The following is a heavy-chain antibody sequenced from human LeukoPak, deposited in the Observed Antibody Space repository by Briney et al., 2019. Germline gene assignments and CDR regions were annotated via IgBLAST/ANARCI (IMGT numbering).Heavy chain of an antibody. CDR2: IIPIFGAT. J-gene: IGHJ4*02. CDR1: GGTFSSYA. D-gene: IGHD6-19*01. V-gene: IGHV1-69*13. CDR3: ARDTVAVAGTFDY. Sequence: SVKVSCKASGGTFSSYAINWVRQAPGQGLEWMGGIIPIFGATTYAQRFQGRVTIIADESTSTAYMELSSLRSEDTAMYYCARDTVAVAGTFDYWGQGTLVTVSS.